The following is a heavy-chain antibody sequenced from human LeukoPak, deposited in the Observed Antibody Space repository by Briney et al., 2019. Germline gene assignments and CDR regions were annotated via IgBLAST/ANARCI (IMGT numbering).Heavy chain of an antibody. D-gene: IGHD3-10*01. V-gene: IGHV1-2*02. CDR1: VYTFSGYY. CDR2: INPNSGGT. CDR3: AMSGPGAPYDY. Sequence: ASVKVSCKASVYTFSGYYIHWVRQAPGQGLEWMGWINPNSGGTNYAQNFQGRVTMTRDTSISTAYMELSRLGSDDTAVYYCAMSGPGAPYDYWGQGSLVTVSS. J-gene: IGHJ4*02.